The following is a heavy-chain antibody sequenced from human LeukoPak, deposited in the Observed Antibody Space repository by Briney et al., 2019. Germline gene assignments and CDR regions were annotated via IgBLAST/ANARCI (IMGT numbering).Heavy chain of an antibody. V-gene: IGHV3-66*01. Sequence: GGSLRLSCAASGFTVSSNYMSWVRQAPGKGLEWVSVIYTGGSTYYADSVKGRFTISRDNSKNTLYLQMNSLRAEDTAVYYCARGYYDYVWGSYRPFDYWGQGTLVTVSS. D-gene: IGHD3-16*02. CDR3: ARGYYDYVWGSYRPFDY. CDR2: IYTGGST. CDR1: GFTVSSNY. J-gene: IGHJ4*02.